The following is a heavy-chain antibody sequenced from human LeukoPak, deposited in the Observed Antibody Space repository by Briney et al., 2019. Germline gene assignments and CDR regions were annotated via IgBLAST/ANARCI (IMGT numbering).Heavy chain of an antibody. J-gene: IGHJ6*03. CDR1: GFTFSSYS. Sequence: PGGSLRLSCAASGFTFSSYSMNWVRQAPGKGLEWVSSISSSSSYIYYADSVKGRFTISRDNSKNTLYLQMNSLRAEDTAVYYCAKGIAARPRYYYYYMDVWGKGTTVTVSS. CDR2: ISSSSSYI. D-gene: IGHD6-6*01. V-gene: IGHV3-21*04. CDR3: AKGIAARPRYYYYYMDV.